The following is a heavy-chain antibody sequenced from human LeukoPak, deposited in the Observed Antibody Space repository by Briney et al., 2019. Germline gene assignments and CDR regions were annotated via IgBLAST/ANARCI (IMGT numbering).Heavy chain of an antibody. V-gene: IGHV3-53*05. D-gene: IGHD1-26*01. CDR2: IYSGGST. Sequence: GGSLRLSCAASGFTVSSNYMSWVRQAPGKGLEWVSVIYSGGSTYYAGSVKGRFTISRDNSQNTLYVQMSSLRPEDTAVYYCVREVTSGSFDYWGQGTLVTVSS. CDR3: VREVTSGSFDY. J-gene: IGHJ4*02. CDR1: GFTVSSNY.